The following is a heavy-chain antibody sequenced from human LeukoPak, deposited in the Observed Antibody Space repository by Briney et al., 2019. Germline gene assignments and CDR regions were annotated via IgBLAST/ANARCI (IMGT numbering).Heavy chain of an antibody. Sequence: GGSLRLSCAASGFTFSDYYMSWVRQAPGKGLEWVANIKQDGSEKYYVDSVKGRFTISRDNAKNSLYLQINSLRAEDTAVYYCARGPAGWARPNAFDIWGQGTMVTVSS. J-gene: IGHJ3*02. CDR1: GFTFSDYY. D-gene: IGHD3-16*01. CDR3: ARGPAGWARPNAFDI. V-gene: IGHV3-7*04. CDR2: IKQDGSEK.